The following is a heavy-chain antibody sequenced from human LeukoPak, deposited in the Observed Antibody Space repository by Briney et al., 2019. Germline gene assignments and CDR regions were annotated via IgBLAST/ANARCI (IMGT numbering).Heavy chain of an antibody. CDR1: GGSFSGYY. Sequence: SETLSLTCAVYGGSFSGYYWSWIRQPPGKGLEWIGEINHSGGTNYNPSLKSRVTISVDTSKNQFSLKLSSVTAADTAVYYCARAPRGYYYGRFDYWGQGTLVTVSS. V-gene: IGHV4-34*01. D-gene: IGHD3-22*01. J-gene: IGHJ4*02. CDR3: ARAPRGYYYGRFDY. CDR2: INHSGGT.